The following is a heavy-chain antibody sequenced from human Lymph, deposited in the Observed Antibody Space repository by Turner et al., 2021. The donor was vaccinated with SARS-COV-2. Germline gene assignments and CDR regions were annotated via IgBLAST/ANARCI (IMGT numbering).Heavy chain of an antibody. V-gene: IGHV3-21*01. CDR3: ARGPPDFPYYFDY. CDR1: GFTFSSYS. D-gene: IGHD2-21*02. J-gene: IGHJ4*02. CDR2: ITFTSSYI. Sequence: EVQLVESGGGLVTPGASLILSCEAPGFTFSSYSMNWLRQAPGKGLEWVSSITFTSSYIYYADSGKGRFTNSRDNAKNSLYLQMDGLRAEDTAVYYCARGPPDFPYYFDYWGQGTLVTVSS.